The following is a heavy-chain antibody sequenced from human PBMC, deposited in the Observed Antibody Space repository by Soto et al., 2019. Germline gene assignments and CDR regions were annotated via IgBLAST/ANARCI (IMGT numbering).Heavy chain of an antibody. Sequence: ASVKVSCKASGYTFTGYYMHWVRQAPGQGLEWMGRINPNSGGTNYAQKFQGWVTMTRDTSISTAYMELSRLRSDDTAVYYCAREQYSSSSDYYYGMDVWGQGTTVTVSS. D-gene: IGHD6-6*01. J-gene: IGHJ6*02. V-gene: IGHV1-2*04. CDR3: AREQYSSSSDYYYGMDV. CDR2: INPNSGGT. CDR1: GYTFTGYY.